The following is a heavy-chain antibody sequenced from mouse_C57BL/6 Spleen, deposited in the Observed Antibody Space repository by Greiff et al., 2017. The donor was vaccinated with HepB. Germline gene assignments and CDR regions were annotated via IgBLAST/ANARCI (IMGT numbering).Heavy chain of an antibody. CDR3: ARKGLGYYFDY. D-gene: IGHD3-1*01. V-gene: IGHV1-81*01. J-gene: IGHJ2*01. CDR2: IYPRSGNT. CDR1: GYTFTSYG. Sequence: VQLQQSGAELARPGASVKLSCKASGYTFTSYGISWVKQRTGQGLEWIGEIYPRSGNTYYNEKFKGKATLTADTSSSTAYMELRSLTSEDSAVYFCARKGLGYYFDYWGQGTTLTVSS.